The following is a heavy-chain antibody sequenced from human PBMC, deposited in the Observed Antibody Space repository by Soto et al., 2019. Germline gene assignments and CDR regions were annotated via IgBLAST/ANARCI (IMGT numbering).Heavy chain of an antibody. D-gene: IGHD5-18*01. CDR1: GGTFSSYA. CDR2: TIPIFGTT. V-gene: IGHV1-69*13. J-gene: IGHJ6*02. Sequence: SVKVSCKASGGTFSSYAISWVRQAPGQGLEWMGGTIPIFGTTNYAQKFQGRVTITADEFTRTAYMELSTLRSEDTAVYYCARLHSHGTYGMDVWGQGTTVTVSS. CDR3: ARLHSHGTYGMDV.